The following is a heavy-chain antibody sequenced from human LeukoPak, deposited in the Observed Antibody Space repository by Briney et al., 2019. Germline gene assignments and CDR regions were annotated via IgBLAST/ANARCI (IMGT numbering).Heavy chain of an antibody. CDR3: ALLPTWLGDLLGGWFDL. J-gene: IGHJ5*02. CDR1: GYSSTELS. Sequence: GASVKLSCKVSGYSSTELSMHWVRQAPGKGLEWREGFDPDDGETIYAQRFQGRVTMTEDTSTDTAYMELSSLRSEDAAVYFCALLPTWLGDLLGGWFDLWGQGAVISVSS. V-gene: IGHV1-24*01. CDR2: FDPDDGET. D-gene: IGHD3-10*01.